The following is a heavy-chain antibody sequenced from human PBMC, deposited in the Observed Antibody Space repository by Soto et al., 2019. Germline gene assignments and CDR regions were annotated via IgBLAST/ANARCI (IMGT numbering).Heavy chain of an antibody. V-gene: IGHV5-10-1*01. D-gene: IGHD1-26*01. CDR2: IDPSDSNT. J-gene: IGHJ5*02. CDR1: GYSFTSYW. Sequence: GESLKISCKGSGYSFTSYWISWVRQMPEKGLEWMGRIDPSDSNTNYSPSFQGHVTISVDKSIRTAYLQWSSLKASDTAMYFCATHGVRSRAGAPTGFDPWGQGTLVTVSS. CDR3: ATHGVRSRAGAPTGFDP.